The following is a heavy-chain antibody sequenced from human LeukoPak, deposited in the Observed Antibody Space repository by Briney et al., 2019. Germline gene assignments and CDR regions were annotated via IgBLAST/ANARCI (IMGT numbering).Heavy chain of an antibody. CDR2: IKQDGSEK. CDR1: GFTFSDYY. J-gene: IGHJ4*02. V-gene: IGHV3-7*01. D-gene: IGHD3-10*01. CDR3: ACGARLLWFGELFH. Sequence: GGSLRLSCAASGFTFSDYYMSWIRQAPGKGLEWVANIKQDGSEKYYVDSVKGRFTISRDNAKNSLYLQMNSLRAEDTAVYYCACGARLLWFGELFHWGQGTLVTVSS.